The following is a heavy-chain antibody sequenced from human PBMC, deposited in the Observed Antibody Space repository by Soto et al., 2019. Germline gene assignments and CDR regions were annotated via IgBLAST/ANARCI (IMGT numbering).Heavy chain of an antibody. CDR1: GGSISSSSYY. D-gene: IGHD3-3*01. CDR2: IYYSEST. Sequence: QLQLQESGPGLVKPSETLSLTCTVSGGSISSSSYYWGWIRQPPGKGLEWIGSIYYSESTYYNPSLKSRVTISVDTSNNQFALKLSSVSAADTAVYYCARPGSGRYYYYGMDVWGQGTTVTVSS. V-gene: IGHV4-39*01. J-gene: IGHJ6*02. CDR3: ARPGSGRYYYYGMDV.